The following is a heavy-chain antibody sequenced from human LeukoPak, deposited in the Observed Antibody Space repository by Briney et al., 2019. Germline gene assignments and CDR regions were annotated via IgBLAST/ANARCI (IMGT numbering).Heavy chain of an antibody. D-gene: IGHD5-18*01. CDR2: ISSSSSYI. J-gene: IGHJ4*02. Sequence: GGSLRLSCAASGFTFSSYSMNWVRHAPGNGLEWVSSISSSSSYIYYADSVKGRFTISRDNAKNSLYLQMNSLRAEDTAVYYCARAGPSSGAGRAGIGYSYGYNWGQGTLVTVSS. V-gene: IGHV3-21*01. CDR3: ARAGPSSGAGRAGIGYSYGYN. CDR1: GFTFSSYS.